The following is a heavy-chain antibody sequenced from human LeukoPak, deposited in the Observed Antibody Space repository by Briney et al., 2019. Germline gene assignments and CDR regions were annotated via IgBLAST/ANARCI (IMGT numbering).Heavy chain of an antibody. CDR1: GDTFGSYA. Sequence: SVKVSCKASGDTFGSYAISWVRQAPGQGLEWMGGIIPIFGTANYAQKFQGRVTITTDESTSTAYMELSSLRSEDTAVYYCARGRDGYNRRYYYYYMDVWGKGTTVTVSS. D-gene: IGHD5-24*01. V-gene: IGHV1-69*05. CDR2: IIPIFGTA. CDR3: ARGRDGYNRRYYYYYMDV. J-gene: IGHJ6*03.